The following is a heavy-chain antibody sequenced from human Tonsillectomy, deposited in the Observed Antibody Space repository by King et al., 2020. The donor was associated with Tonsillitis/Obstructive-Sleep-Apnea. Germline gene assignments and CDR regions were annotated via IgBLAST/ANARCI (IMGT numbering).Heavy chain of an antibody. CDR3: ARGDFNMIAG. J-gene: IGHJ4*02. D-gene: IGHD3-22*01. CDR1: GYTFTGNY. V-gene: IGHV1-2*02. CDR2: INPNSGGT. Sequence: VQLVESGAEVKKPGASVKVSCKSSGYTFTGNYIHWVRQDPGQGLEWMGWINPNSGGTNHAQKFQGSVTMTRDTSISTAYMELSRLPSDDTAMYFCARGDFNMIAGWGQGTLVTVSS.